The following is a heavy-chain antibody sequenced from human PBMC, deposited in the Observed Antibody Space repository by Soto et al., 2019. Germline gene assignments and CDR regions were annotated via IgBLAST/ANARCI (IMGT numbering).Heavy chain of an antibody. CDR2: INPNSGNI. J-gene: IGHJ4*02. V-gene: IGHV1-8*01. CDR1: GDTLTTYD. CDR3: ARGRASGSYYLLDY. D-gene: IGHD3-10*01. Sequence: ASVKVSCEASGDTLTTYDINWVRQATGHGLEWMGWINPNSGNIGYAQRFQGRVTMTRDTAIRTAYMEVSSLRSDDTAVYYCARGRASGSYYLLDYWGQGTLVTVSS.